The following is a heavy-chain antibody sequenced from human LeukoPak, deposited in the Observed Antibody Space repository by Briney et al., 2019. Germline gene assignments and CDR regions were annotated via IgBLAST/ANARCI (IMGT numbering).Heavy chain of an antibody. CDR2: INPNSGGT. Sequence: ASVKVSCKASGYTFTGYYIHWVRQAPGQGLEWMGWINPNSGGTNYAQKFQGRVTITRDTSISTAYMELSRLRSDDTAVYYCARTMIVVGHQFDYWGQGTLVTVSS. D-gene: IGHD3-22*01. V-gene: IGHV1-2*02. J-gene: IGHJ4*02. CDR3: ARTMIVVGHQFDY. CDR1: GYTFTGYY.